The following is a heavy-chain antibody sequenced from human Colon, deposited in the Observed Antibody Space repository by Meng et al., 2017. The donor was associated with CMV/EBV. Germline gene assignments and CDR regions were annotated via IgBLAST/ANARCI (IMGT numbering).Heavy chain of an antibody. CDR1: GFTVSSNY. CDR3: ARGLGTPT. CDR2: ISSSSSFI. D-gene: IGHD1-14*01. V-gene: IGHV3-21*01. J-gene: IGHJ4*02. Sequence: GGSLRLSCAASGFTVSSNYMNWVRQAPGTGLQWISSISSSSSFIYYADSVRGRFTISRENAKRSLYLQMDDLRVEDTAVYYCARGLGTPTWGQGTLVTVSS.